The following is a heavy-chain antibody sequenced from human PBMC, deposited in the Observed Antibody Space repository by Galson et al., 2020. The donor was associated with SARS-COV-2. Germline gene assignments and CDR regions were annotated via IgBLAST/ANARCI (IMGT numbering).Heavy chain of an antibody. CDR1: AGSISSGGYS. D-gene: IGHD4-17*01. V-gene: IGHV4-30-2*01. CDR3: ARLDVDYGGGYGDDAFDI. J-gene: IGHJ3*02. CDR2: IYHSGST. Sequence: PSDTLSLTCAVSAGSISSGGYSWSWIRQPPGQCPEWIGYIYHSGSTYHNPSLKRRVTISVDRSKNQFSLKLSSVTAADTAVYYCARLDVDYGGGYGDDAFDIWGQGTMVTVSS.